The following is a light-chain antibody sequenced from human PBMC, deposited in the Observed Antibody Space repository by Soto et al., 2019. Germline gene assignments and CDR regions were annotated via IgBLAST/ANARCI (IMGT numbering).Light chain of an antibody. CDR1: QSVSSY. J-gene: IGKJ2*01. CDR2: DAS. V-gene: IGKV3-11*01. CDR3: HQRSNWLYT. Sequence: EIVLTQSPATLSLSPGERATLSCRASQSVSSYLAWYQQKPGQAPRLLIYDASNRATGIPARFSGSGSGTAFTLTISSLQPEDFAVYYCHQRSNWLYTFGQGTKLEIK.